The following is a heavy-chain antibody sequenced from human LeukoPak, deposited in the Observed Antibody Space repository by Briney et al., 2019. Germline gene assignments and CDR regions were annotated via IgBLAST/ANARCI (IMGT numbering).Heavy chain of an antibody. CDR1: GFTFSDYY. V-gene: IGHV3-11*01. Sequence: GGSLRLSCAASGFTFSDYYMSWIRQAPGKGLEWVSYISSSGSTIYYADSVKGRFTISRDNAKNSLYLQMNSLRAEDTAVYYCARAAYYYDSSGYRPWGQGTLVAVSS. J-gene: IGHJ5*02. D-gene: IGHD3-22*01. CDR2: ISSSGSTI. CDR3: ARAAYYYDSSGYRP.